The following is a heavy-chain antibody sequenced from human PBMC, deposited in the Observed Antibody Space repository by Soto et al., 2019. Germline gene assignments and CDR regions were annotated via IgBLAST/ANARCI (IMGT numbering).Heavy chain of an antibody. D-gene: IGHD3-10*01. CDR2: IDPSDSYT. J-gene: IGHJ4*02. CDR3: ARLRVGFGELLTY. CDR1: GYSFTSYW. Sequence: EVQLVQSEAELKKPGDSLRISCKGSGYSFTSYWISWVRQMPGKGLEWMGRIDPSDSYTNYSPSFQGHVNISADKSISTAYLQWSSLMASNTAMYYCARLRVGFGELLTYWGQGTLVTVSS. V-gene: IGHV5-10-1*01.